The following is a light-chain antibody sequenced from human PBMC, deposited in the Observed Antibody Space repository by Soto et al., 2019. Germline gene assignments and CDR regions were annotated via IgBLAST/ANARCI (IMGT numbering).Light chain of an antibody. Sequence: EIVMTQSPASLSVSPGDRASLSCRASQSISSNFAWYQQNPCQAHRLLIYDASTRATGIQARFSGGGSGTDFTLAISSLQSEDFSVYYCQQYSNWPETVGQGTKVEIK. J-gene: IGKJ1*01. V-gene: IGKV3-15*01. CDR1: QSISSN. CDR2: DAS. CDR3: QQYSNWPET.